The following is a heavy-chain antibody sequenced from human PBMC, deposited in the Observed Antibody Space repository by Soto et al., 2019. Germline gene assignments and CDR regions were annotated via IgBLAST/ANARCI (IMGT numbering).Heavy chain of an antibody. J-gene: IGHJ4*02. Sequence: EVQLLESGGGLLQPGGSLRLSCAASGFTFSSYALNWVRQAPGKGLEWVSGITGGGDTTFYAGSVKGRFTISRDNSRNTVYLQMNSVRAEDTAVYYCAKEMTSGSRLAFDYWGQGTLVTVSS. CDR2: ITGGGDTT. V-gene: IGHV3-23*01. CDR1: GFTFSSYA. CDR3: AKEMTSGSRLAFDY. D-gene: IGHD2-15*01.